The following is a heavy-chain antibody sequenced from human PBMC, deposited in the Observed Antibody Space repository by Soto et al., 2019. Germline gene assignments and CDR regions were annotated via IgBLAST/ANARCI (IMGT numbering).Heavy chain of an antibody. D-gene: IGHD3-9*01. CDR2: TSSSGQYI. CDR1: VFSVRDYS. Sequence: GGPLRLSGEGPVFSVRDYSINWVRQAPGKGLEWVSFTSSSGQYIKYADSVKGRFTISRDNAKNSVHLQMNSLRVEDTAIYYCARGARYDTLTGYLWGQGTRVTVSS. V-gene: IGHV3-21*06. J-gene: IGHJ5*02. CDR3: ARGARYDTLTGYL.